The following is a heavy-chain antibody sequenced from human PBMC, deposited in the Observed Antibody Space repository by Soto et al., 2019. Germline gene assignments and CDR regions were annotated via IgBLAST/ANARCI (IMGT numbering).Heavy chain of an antibody. CDR2: IYYSGST. D-gene: IGHD1-20*01. CDR3: ARGTITGTTYLLTSWFDP. J-gene: IGHJ5*02. CDR1: GGSISSGDYY. V-gene: IGHV4-30-4*01. Sequence: KPSETLSLTCTVSGGSISSGDYYWSWIRQPPGKGLEWIGYIYYSGSTYYNPSLKSRVTISVDTSKNQFSLKLSSVTAADTAVYYCARGTITGTTYLLTSWFDPWGQGTLVTVSS.